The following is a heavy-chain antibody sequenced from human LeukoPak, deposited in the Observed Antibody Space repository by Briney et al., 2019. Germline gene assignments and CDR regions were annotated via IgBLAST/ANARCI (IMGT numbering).Heavy chain of an antibody. Sequence: SETLSLTCAVYGGSFSGYYWSWIRQPPGKGLEWIGEINHSGSTNYNPSLKSRVTISVDTSKNQFSPKLSSVTAADTAVYYCARRPYLIFGVVIIHYYYMDVWGKGTTVTVSS. CDR2: INHSGST. D-gene: IGHD3-3*01. CDR1: GGSFSGYY. CDR3: ARRPYLIFGVVIIHYYYMDV. V-gene: IGHV4-34*01. J-gene: IGHJ6*03.